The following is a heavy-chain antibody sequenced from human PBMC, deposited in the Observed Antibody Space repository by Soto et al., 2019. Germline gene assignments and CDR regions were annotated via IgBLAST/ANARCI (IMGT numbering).Heavy chain of an antibody. Sequence: QVQLQESGPGLVKPSETLSLTCNVSGGSVSSGSYYWTWIRQPPGKGLEWIGYSIHSGSTDYNPPRQSRVTISLATSKNQFSLNLSSVTAADTAVYYCARQRVAAAQYYFDYWGQGTLVTVSS. V-gene: IGHV4-61*01. J-gene: IGHJ4*02. CDR1: GGSVSSGSYY. CDR3: ARQRVAAAQYYFDY. CDR2: SIHSGST. D-gene: IGHD6-13*01.